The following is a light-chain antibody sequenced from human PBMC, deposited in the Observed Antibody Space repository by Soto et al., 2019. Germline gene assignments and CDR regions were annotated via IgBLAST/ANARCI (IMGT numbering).Light chain of an antibody. CDR3: CSYAGSSTLV. CDR2: EGS. Sequence: QSALTQPASVSGSPGQSITISCTGTSSDVGSYKFVSWYQQHPGKAPKLMIYEGSKRPSGVSNRFSGSKSGNTASLTISGLKAEDEAAYYCCSYAGSSTLVFGGGTKVTVL. J-gene: IGLJ2*01. V-gene: IGLV2-23*01. CDR1: SSDVGSYKF.